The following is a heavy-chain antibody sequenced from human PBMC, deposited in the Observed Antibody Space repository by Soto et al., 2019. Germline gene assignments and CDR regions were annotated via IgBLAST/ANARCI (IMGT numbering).Heavy chain of an antibody. CDR1: GFSLSNAGLG. CDR3: APTYSTSWYWLDP. D-gene: IGHD6-13*01. J-gene: IGHJ5*02. V-gene: IGHV2-26*01. Sequence: QVTVKESGPVLVKPTETLTLTCTVSGFSLSNAGLGVSWIRQPPWNALEWLAHIFSNDEKSYSTSLKSILTISKDTSKSQVVLTMTNMDAVDTATYYCAPTYSTSWYWLDPWGQGTLVTVSS. CDR2: IFSNDEK.